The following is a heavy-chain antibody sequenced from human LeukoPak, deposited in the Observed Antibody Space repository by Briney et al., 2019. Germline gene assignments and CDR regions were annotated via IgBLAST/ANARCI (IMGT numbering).Heavy chain of an antibody. Sequence: GASVKLSCKASGYTFTSYYMHWVRRAPGQGLGWMGWIDTSNGATNYAQKFQGRVTMTRDTSISTAYMELSWLRSDATAVYYCAREDYYESSGYYKNKEYFQHWGQGTLVTVSS. CDR1: GYTFTSYY. CDR2: IDTSNGAT. V-gene: IGHV1-2*02. J-gene: IGHJ1*01. D-gene: IGHD3-22*01. CDR3: AREDYYESSGYYKNKEYFQH.